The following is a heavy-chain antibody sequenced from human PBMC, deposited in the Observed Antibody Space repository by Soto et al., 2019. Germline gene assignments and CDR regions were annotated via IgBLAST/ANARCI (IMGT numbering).Heavy chain of an antibody. CDR1: GYTFTSYA. J-gene: IGHJ4*02. CDR2: INTNTGNP. CDR3: ARDPHRVTQPLTCFAY. D-gene: IGHD2-21*02. V-gene: IGHV7-4-1*01. Sequence: ASVKVSCKASGYTFTSYAMNWVRQAPGQGLEWMGWINTNTGNPTYAQGFTGRFVFSLDTSVSTAYLQICSLKAEDTAVYYCARDPHRVTQPLTCFAYWGQGTLVTVSS.